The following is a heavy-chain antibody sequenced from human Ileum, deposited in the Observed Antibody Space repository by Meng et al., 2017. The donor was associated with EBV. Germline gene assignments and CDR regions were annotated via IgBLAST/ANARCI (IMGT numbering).Heavy chain of an antibody. CDR3: ARVSGMVRGVPPRRFDY. V-gene: IGHV4-59*01. D-gene: IGHD3-10*01. Sequence: QVRVQKSGPGLVKASGTLPLNGSVCNGYISRDYWNWVRHHTGKGLEWIGYIYYTGSTKYNPSLKSRVTISLDTSENKFSLNLSSVTAADTAVYFCARVSGMVRGVPPRRFDYWGQGTLVTVSS. CDR2: IYYTGST. CDR1: NGYISRDY. J-gene: IGHJ4*02.